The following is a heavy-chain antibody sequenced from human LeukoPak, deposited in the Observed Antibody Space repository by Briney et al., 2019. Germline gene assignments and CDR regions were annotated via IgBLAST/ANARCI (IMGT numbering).Heavy chain of an antibody. CDR2: VSGSGGSA. CDR1: GFTFSSYA. V-gene: IGHV3-23*01. Sequence: PGGSLRLTCAASGFTFSSYAMSWVRQAPGKGLEWVSAVSGSGGSAYYADSVKGRFTISRDNAKNSLYLQMNSLRAEDTAVYYCASLLYGGNPHYYGMDVWGQGTTVTVSS. D-gene: IGHD4-23*01. CDR3: ASLLYGGNPHYYGMDV. J-gene: IGHJ6*02.